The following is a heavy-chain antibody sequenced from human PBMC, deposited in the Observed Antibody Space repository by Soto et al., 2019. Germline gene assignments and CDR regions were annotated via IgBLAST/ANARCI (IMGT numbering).Heavy chain of an antibody. D-gene: IGHD4-4*01. J-gene: IGHJ6*02. V-gene: IGHV3-21*01. CDR3: ARDDYSNYGCMDV. CDR2: ISSSSSYI. Sequence: GGSLRLSCAASGFTLIRYSMNWVRQAPGKGLEWVSSISSSSSYINYADSEKGRFTISRDNAKNSLYLQMNSLRAEDTAVYYCARDDYSNYGCMDVWGQGTTVTVSS. CDR1: GFTLIRYS.